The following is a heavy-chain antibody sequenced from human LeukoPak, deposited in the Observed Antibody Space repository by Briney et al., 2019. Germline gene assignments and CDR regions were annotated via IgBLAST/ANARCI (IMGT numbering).Heavy chain of an antibody. CDR3: ARDGYSSSWYPHYFDY. J-gene: IGHJ4*02. CDR1: GHIFSSYE. Sequence: LRLSCAASGHIFSSYEMNGVRHPPAKAREGGSYMSSCGSTIDYADSVKGRFTISRDQPKNPLYLQMNSWRAEDTAVYYCARDGYSSSWYPHYFDYWGKGTLVTVSS. CDR2: MSSCGSTI. V-gene: IGHV3-48*03. D-gene: IGHD6-13*01.